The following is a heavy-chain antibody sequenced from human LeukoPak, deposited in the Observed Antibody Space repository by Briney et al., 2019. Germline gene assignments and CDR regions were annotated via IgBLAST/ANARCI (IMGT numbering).Heavy chain of an antibody. CDR1: GGSISSYY. D-gene: IGHD1-26*01. J-gene: IGHJ5*02. V-gene: IGHV4-59*01. CDR2: IYYSGST. Sequence: SETLSLTCTVSGGSISSYYWSWLRQPPGKGLEWIGYIYYSGSTNYNPSLKSRVTISVDTSKNQFSLKLSSVTAADTAVYYCAREVVGPDEDWFDPWGQGTLVTVSS. CDR3: AREVVGPDEDWFDP.